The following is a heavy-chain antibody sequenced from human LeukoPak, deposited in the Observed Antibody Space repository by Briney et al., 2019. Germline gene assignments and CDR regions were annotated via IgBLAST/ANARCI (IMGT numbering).Heavy chain of an antibody. Sequence: SVKVSCKASGYSFSSYAISWVRQAPGQGLEWMGGIIPIFGTANYAQKFQGRVTITADKSTSTAYMELSSLRSEDTAVYYCAREYYGSGSYYNAPFDYWGQGTLVTVSS. J-gene: IGHJ4*02. CDR3: AREYYGSGSYYNAPFDY. CDR2: IIPIFGTA. D-gene: IGHD3-10*01. CDR1: GYSFSSYA. V-gene: IGHV1-69*06.